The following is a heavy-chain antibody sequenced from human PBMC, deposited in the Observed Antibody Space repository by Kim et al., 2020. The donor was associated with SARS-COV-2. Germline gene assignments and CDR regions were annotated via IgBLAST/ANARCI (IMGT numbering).Heavy chain of an antibody. J-gene: IGHJ3*02. D-gene: IGHD3-9*01. CDR1: GYTFTGYY. V-gene: IGHV1-2*02. CDR2: INPNSGGT. CDR3: ARYFDWTERESAFDI. Sequence: ASVKVSCKASGYTFTGYYMHWVRQAPGQGLEWMGWINPNSGGTNYAQKFQGRVTMTRDTSISTAYMELSRLRSDDTAVYYCARYFDWTERESAFDIWGQGTMVTVSS.